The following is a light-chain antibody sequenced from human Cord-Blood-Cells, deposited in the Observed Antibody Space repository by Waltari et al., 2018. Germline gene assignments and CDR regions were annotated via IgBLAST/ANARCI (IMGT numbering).Light chain of an antibody. CDR2: WAS. CDR3: QQYYSTPLT. V-gene: IGKV4-1*01. CDR1: LSVLYSSNNKNY. J-gene: IGKJ4*01. Sequence: DIVMHLSQVSLAVCLGESATINCKSRLSVLYSSNNKNYLAWYQQKPGQPPKLLIYWASTRESGVPDRFSGSGSGTDFTLTISSLQAEDVAVYYCQQYYSTPLTFGGGTKVEIK.